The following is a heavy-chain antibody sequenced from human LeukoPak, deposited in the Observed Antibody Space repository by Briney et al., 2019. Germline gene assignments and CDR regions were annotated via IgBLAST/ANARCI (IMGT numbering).Heavy chain of an antibody. Sequence: SETLSLTCTISGGSISSYYWSWIRQPPGKGLEWIGYIYYSGNTNYNPSLKSRVTISVDTSKNQFSLKLSSVTAADTAVYYCARELRGYSNYADYWGQGTLVTVSS. CDR3: ARELRGYSNYADY. J-gene: IGHJ4*02. CDR1: GGSISSYY. CDR2: IYYSGNT. D-gene: IGHD4-11*01. V-gene: IGHV4-59*01.